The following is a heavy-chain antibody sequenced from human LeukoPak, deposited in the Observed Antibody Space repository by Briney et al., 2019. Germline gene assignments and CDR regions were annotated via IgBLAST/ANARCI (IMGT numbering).Heavy chain of an antibody. D-gene: IGHD5-18*01. CDR3: ARVLASDRAMVIESDYFDY. J-gene: IGHJ4*02. Sequence: SETLSLTCTVSGGSISSYYWSWIRQPPGKGLEWIGYIYYSGSTNYNPSLKSRVTISVDTSKNQFSLKLSSVTAADTAVYYCARVLASDRAMVIESDYFDYRGQGTLVTVSS. V-gene: IGHV4-59*01. CDR2: IYYSGST. CDR1: GGSISSYY.